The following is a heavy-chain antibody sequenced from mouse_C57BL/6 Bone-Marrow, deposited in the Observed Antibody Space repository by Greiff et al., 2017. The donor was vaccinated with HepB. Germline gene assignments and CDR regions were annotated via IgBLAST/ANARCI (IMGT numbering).Heavy chain of an antibody. J-gene: IGHJ4*01. Sequence: VKLQESGAELVRPGASVTLSCKASGYTFTDYEMHWVKQTPVHGLEWIGAIDPETGGTAYNQKFKGKAILTADKSSSTAYMELRSLTSEDSAVYYCTRGDYYGSSEGAMDYWGQGTSVTVSS. D-gene: IGHD1-1*01. CDR1: GYTFTDYE. CDR3: TRGDYYGSSEGAMDY. CDR2: IDPETGGT. V-gene: IGHV1-15*01.